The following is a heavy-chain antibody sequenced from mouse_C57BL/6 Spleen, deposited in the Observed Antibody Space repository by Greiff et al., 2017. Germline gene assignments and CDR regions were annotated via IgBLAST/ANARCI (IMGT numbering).Heavy chain of an antibody. CDR2: IYPGSGST. J-gene: IGHJ2*01. D-gene: IGHD1-3*01. CDR1: GYTFTSYW. CDR3: ARSGMSKGDY. Sequence: QVQLQQPGAELVKPGASVKMSCKASGYTFTSYWITWVKQRPGQGLEWIGDIYPGSGSTNYNEKFKSKATLTVDTSSSTAYSQIISLTSEDSAVYYCARSGMSKGDYWGQGTTLTVSS. V-gene: IGHV1-55*01.